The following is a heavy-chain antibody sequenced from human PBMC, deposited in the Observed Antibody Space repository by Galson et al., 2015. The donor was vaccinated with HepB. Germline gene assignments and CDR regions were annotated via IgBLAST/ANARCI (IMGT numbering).Heavy chain of an antibody. CDR2: TYYRSKWYN. Sequence: CAISGDSVSSNSAAWNWIRQSPSRGLEWLGRTYYRSKWYNDYAVSVESQITINPDTSKNQFSLQLNSVTPEDTAVYYCARGVGYGDLFDYWGQGTLVTVSS. V-gene: IGHV6-1*01. CDR1: GDSVSSNSAA. CDR3: ARGVGYGDLFDY. J-gene: IGHJ4*02. D-gene: IGHD4-17*01.